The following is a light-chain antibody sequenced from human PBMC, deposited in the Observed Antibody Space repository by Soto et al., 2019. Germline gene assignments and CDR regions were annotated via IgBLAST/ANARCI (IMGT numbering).Light chain of an antibody. J-gene: IGKJ1*01. V-gene: IGKV1-27*01. CDR2: AAS. CDR1: QGIINY. CDR3: QKYDNAPWT. Sequence: DIQMTQSPSSLSASVGDRVTITCRASQGIINYLAWYQQRPGKVPRLLIYAASTLQSGVPSRFSGSVSGTDFTLTISSLQPEDVATYYCQKYDNAPWTFGQGTKVDIK.